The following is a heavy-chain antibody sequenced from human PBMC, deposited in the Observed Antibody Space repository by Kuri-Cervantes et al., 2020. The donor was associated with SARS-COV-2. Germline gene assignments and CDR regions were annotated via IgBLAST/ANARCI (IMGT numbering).Heavy chain of an antibody. Sequence: GESLKISCAASGFTFSSYGMHWVRQAPGKGLEWVAVIWYDGSNKYYADSVKGRFTISRDNSKNTLYLQMNSLRAEDTAVYCCAKERGLVVVPAAILGWGQGTLVTVSS. V-gene: IGHV3-33*06. D-gene: IGHD2-2*01. J-gene: IGHJ4*02. CDR3: AKERGLVVVPAAILG. CDR1: GFTFSSYG. CDR2: IWYDGSNK.